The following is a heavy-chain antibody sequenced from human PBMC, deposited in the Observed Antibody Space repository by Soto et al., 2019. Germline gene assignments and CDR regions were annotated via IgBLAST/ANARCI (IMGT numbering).Heavy chain of an antibody. Sequence: SVKVSCKASGGTFSSYAISWVRRAPGQGLEWMGGIIPIFGTANYAQKFQGRVTITADESTSTAYMELSSLRSEDTAVYYCARNGLAGGGPGYYFAYWGKGTLVTVYS. D-gene: IGHD6-19*01. CDR1: GGTFSSYA. J-gene: IGHJ4*02. CDR2: IIPIFGTA. V-gene: IGHV1-69*13. CDR3: ARNGLAGGGPGYYFAY.